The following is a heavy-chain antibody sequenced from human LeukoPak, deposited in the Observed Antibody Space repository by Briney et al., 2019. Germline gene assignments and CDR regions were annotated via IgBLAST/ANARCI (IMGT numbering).Heavy chain of an antibody. V-gene: IGHV3-23*01. J-gene: IGHJ4*02. CDR2: ISGSGGST. CDR1: GFTFNNYA. Sequence: PGGSLRLSCAASGFTFNNYAMSWVRQAPGKGLEWVSAISGSGGSTYYADSVKGRFTISRDNSKNTLYLQMNSLRAEDTAVYYCAIYAGFGFDYWGQGTLVTVSS. D-gene: IGHD5/OR15-5a*01. CDR3: AIYAGFGFDY.